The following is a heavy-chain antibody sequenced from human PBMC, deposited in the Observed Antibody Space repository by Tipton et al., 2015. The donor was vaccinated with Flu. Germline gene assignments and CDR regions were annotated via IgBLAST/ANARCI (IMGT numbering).Heavy chain of an antibody. J-gene: IGHJ5*02. CDR1: SGSIRSTNYF. Sequence: TLSLTCTVSSGSIRSTNYFCAWIRQPPGKRLELIGSIYPSGTTYYSPSLKSRVVISVDTSKNHFSLKLNSVTAADTAVYYCARHVSYYYDSSGYYTTGWFDPWGQGTLVTVSS. V-gene: IGHV4-39*01. D-gene: IGHD3-22*01. CDR2: IYPSGTT. CDR3: ARHVSYYYDSSGYYTTGWFDP.